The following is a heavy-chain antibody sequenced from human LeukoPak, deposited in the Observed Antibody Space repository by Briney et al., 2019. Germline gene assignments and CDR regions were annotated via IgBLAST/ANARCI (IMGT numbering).Heavy chain of an antibody. D-gene: IGHD5-12*01. CDR2: IHSSGTT. Sequence: SETLSLTCTVSGGSISNYYWSWIRQPAGKGLEWIGRIHSSGTTIYNPSLKSRVTMSVDTSKNQFSLKLSSVTAADTAVYFCARGSSGYDPWGQGTLVTVSS. CDR1: GGSISNYY. CDR3: ARGSSGYDP. V-gene: IGHV4-4*07. J-gene: IGHJ5*02.